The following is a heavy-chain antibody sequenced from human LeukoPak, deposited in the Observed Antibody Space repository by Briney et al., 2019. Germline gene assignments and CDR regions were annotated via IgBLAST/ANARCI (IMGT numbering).Heavy chain of an antibody. V-gene: IGHV4-34*01. CDR1: GGSFSGYS. J-gene: IGHJ4*02. CDR3: AKGGYYFDY. CDR2: INHSGST. Sequence: PSETLSLTCAVYGGSFSGYSWTWIRQPPGKGLEWIGEINHSGSTNYNPSLKSRVTISIDTSKNQFSLKLSSVTAADTAVYYCAKGGYYFDYWGQGTLVTVSS.